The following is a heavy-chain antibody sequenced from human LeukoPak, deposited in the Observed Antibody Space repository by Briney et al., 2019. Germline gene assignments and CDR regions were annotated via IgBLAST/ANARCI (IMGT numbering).Heavy chain of an antibody. V-gene: IGHV3-33*01. D-gene: IGHD3-22*01. CDR2: IWYDGSNQ. CDR3: ARDRWYDGSGYIAAFDY. CDR1: RFIFSLFG. J-gene: IGHJ4*02. Sequence: GGTLRLSCEASRFIFSLFGMHWVRQAPGKGLEWVAVIWYDGSNQEYADSVKGRFTISRDNSKNTVYLQVSSLRAEDTAVYCCARDRWYDGSGYIAAFDYWGQGTLVTVS.